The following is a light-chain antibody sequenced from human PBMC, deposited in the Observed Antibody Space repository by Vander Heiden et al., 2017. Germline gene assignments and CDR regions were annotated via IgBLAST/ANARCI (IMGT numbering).Light chain of an antibody. Sequence: DIQMTQSPSPLSASVGATISITCRTSENVFQYLHWYQQRPGRPPKLLIYDASTLQSGVPTRFSGGGSGTEYTLTVTGLQPEDFATYYCQQSFTSPRTFGPGTKVDV. CDR1: ENVFQY. CDR2: DAS. J-gene: IGKJ3*01. CDR3: QQSFTSPRT. V-gene: IGKV1-39*01.